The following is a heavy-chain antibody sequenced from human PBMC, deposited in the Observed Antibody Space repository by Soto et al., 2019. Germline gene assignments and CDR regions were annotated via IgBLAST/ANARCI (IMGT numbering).Heavy chain of an antibody. CDR2: INPNSGGT. Sequence: ASVKVSCKASGYTFTGYYMHWVRQAPGQGLEWMGWINPNSGGTNYAQKFQGRVTMTRDTSISTAYMELSRLRSDDTAVYYCARVTIAAAGTKSYYYYGMDVWGQGTTVTVSS. D-gene: IGHD6-13*01. V-gene: IGHV1-2*02. J-gene: IGHJ6*02. CDR1: GYTFTGYY. CDR3: ARVTIAAAGTKSYYYYGMDV.